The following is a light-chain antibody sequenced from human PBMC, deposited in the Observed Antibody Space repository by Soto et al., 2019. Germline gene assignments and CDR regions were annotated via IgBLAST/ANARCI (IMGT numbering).Light chain of an antibody. Sequence: DIVMTQSPDSLAVSLGERATINCKSSQSVLYSSNNKNYLAWYQQKAGQPPNLLIYWASTRESGVPDRFSGSGSGTDFTLTISSLQAEDVAVYYCQQYYNTPFTFGPGTKVDIK. CDR2: WAS. V-gene: IGKV4-1*01. CDR1: QSVLYSSNNKNY. CDR3: QQYYNTPFT. J-gene: IGKJ3*01.